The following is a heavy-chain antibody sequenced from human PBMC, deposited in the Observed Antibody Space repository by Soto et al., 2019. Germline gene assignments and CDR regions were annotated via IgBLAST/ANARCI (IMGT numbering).Heavy chain of an antibody. Sequence: TSETLSLTSTVSGGSISSGGYYWSWIRQHPGKGLEWIGYIYYSGSTYYNPSLKSRVTISVDTSKHQFSLKLSSVTAADTAVYYCARELGYCSSTSCYAADYWGQGTLVTVSS. CDR1: GGSISSGGYY. J-gene: IGHJ4*02. CDR3: ARELGYCSSTSCYAADY. V-gene: IGHV4-31*03. D-gene: IGHD2-2*01. CDR2: IYYSGST.